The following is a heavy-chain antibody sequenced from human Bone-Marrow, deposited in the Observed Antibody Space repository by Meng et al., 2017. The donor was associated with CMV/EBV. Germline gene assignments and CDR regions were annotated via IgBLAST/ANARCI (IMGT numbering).Heavy chain of an antibody. CDR1: GFTFSSYA. CDR2: ISGSGGST. CDR3: AKEGGYVGNDERFDY. D-gene: IGHD4-23*01. Sequence: GESLKISCAASGFTFSSYAMSWVRQAPGKGLEWVSAISGSGGSTYYADSVKGRFTIPRDNSKNTLYLQMNSLRAEDTAVYYCAKEGGYVGNDERFDYWGQGTLVTVSS. J-gene: IGHJ4*02. V-gene: IGHV3-23*01.